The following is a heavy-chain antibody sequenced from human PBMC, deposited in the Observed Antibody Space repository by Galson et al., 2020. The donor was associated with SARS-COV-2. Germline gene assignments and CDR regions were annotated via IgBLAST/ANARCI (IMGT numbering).Heavy chain of an antibody. CDR2: ISYSGST. Sequence: SETLSLTCTVSGGSISGYYWSWIRQPPGKGLEWSGYISYSGSTNYNPSLKSRVTISLDTSKNQFSLMLTSVTAADTAMYYCARTLPGYNNRYSDYWGQGTLVTVSS. D-gene: IGHD4-4*01. CDR1: GGSISGYY. J-gene: IGHJ4*02. CDR3: ARTLPGYNNRYSDY. V-gene: IGHV4-59*01.